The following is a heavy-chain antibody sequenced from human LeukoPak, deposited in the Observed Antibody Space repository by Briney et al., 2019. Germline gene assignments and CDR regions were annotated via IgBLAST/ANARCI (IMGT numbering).Heavy chain of an antibody. D-gene: IGHD1-20*01. V-gene: IGHV4-59*12. J-gene: IGHJ6*02. CDR2: IYYRGST. CDR1: GGSINNYY. Sequence: PSETLSLTCNVSGGSINNYYWSWIRQPPGKGLEWIGYIYYRGSTDYNPSLKSRVTISLDTSKNQFSLKLTFVTAADTAVYYCARDRGDNYDYYYGVDVWGQGTTVTVSS. CDR3: ARDRGDNYDYYYGVDV.